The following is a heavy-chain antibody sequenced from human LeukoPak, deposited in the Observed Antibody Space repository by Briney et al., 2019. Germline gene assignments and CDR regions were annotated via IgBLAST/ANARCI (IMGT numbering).Heavy chain of an antibody. CDR2: INHSGST. CDR3: ARVPLSIVALDY. V-gene: IGHV4-34*01. D-gene: IGHD3-22*01. Sequence: SETLSLTCAVYGGSFSGNYWSWIRQPPGKGLEWIGEINHSGSTNYNPSLKSRVTISVDRSKNQFSLKLSSVTAADTAVYYCARVPLSIVALDYWGQGTLVTVSS. CDR1: GGSFSGNY. J-gene: IGHJ4*02.